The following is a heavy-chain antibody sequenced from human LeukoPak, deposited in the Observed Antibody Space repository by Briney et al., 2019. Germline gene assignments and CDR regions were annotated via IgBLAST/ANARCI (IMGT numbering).Heavy chain of an antibody. Sequence: ASVKVSCKASGYTFTGYYMHWVRQAPGQGLEWMGRINPNSGGTNYAQKFQGRVTMTRDTSISTAYMELSRLRSDDTAVYYCARMLYYDFWSGYYGHDAFDIWGQGTMVTVSS. CDR2: INPNSGGT. CDR3: ARMLYYDFWSGYYGHDAFDI. V-gene: IGHV1-2*06. D-gene: IGHD3-3*01. CDR1: GYTFTGYY. J-gene: IGHJ3*02.